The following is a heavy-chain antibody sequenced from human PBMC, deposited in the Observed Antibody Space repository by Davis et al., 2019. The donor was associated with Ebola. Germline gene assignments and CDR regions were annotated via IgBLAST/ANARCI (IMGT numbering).Heavy chain of an antibody. D-gene: IGHD5-24*01. V-gene: IGHV1-18*04. CDR1: GYTFTNYG. J-gene: IGHJ4*02. Sequence: ASVKVSCKASGYTFTNYGINWVRQAPGQGLEWMGWISTYNGNTNYAQEFQGRVTMTSNISISTAYMELSSLRSEDTAVYYCARGVSMATITNYWGQGTLVTVSS. CDR2: ISTYNGNT. CDR3: ARGVSMATITNY.